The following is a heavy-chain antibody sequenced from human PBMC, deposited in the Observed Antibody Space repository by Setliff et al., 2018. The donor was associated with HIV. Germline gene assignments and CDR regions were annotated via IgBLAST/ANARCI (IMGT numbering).Heavy chain of an antibody. CDR1: GGTFSSYA. D-gene: IGHD3-10*01. CDR2: IIPIFGTA. CDR3: ARVVELPPYYYGSGRDWFDP. V-gene: IGHV1-69*05. J-gene: IGHJ5*02. Sequence: SVMVSCKASGGTFSSYAISWVRQAPGQGLEWMGGIIPIFGTANYAQKFQGRVTITTDESTSTAYMELSSLRSEDTAVYYCARVVELPPYYYGSGRDWFDPWGQGTLVTVSS.